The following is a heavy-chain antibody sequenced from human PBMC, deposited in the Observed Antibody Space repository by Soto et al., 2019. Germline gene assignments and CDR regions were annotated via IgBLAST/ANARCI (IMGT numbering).Heavy chain of an antibody. D-gene: IGHD3-10*01. CDR3: ARIGEGYGSVSYVYPPYYHCYMVF. CDR2: IYYSGST. V-gene: IGHV4-59*01. CDR1: GGSISSYY. J-gene: IGHJ6*03. Sequence: ETLSLTCTVSGGSISSYYWSWIRQPPGKGLEWIGYIYYSGSTNYNPSLKSRVTISVDTSKNQFSLKLSSVTAADTAVYYCARIGEGYGSVSYVYPPYYHCYMVFWGTGTTVTVFS.